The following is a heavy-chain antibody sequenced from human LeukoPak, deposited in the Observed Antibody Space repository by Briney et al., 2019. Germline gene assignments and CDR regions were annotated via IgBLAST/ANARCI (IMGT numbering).Heavy chain of an antibody. J-gene: IGHJ5*02. V-gene: IGHV4-59*05. CDR2: IYYSGST. CDR3: ARQEQQLVDWFDP. CDR1: GGSISSYY. Sequence: SETLSLTCTVSGGSISSYYWSWIRQPPGKGLEWIGSIYYSGSTYYNPSLKSRVTISVDTSKNQFSLKLSSVTAADTAVYYCARQEQQLVDWFDPWGQGTLVTVSS. D-gene: IGHD6-13*01.